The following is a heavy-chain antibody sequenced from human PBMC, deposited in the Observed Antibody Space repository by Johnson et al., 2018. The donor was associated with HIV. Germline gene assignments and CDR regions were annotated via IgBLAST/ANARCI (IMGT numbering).Heavy chain of an antibody. J-gene: IGHJ3*01. CDR1: GFSFDDYA. CDR2: IGSNGLTI. Sequence: VQLVESGGGVVQPGRSLRLSCAASGFSFDDYAMHWVRQVPGQGLEWVAGIGSNGLTIGYVDSVKGRFTIVRNAATESLYLRMDRLRTEDTAFYYCVKVRNHGSHLLFFDVWGQGTMVTVSS. CDR3: VKVRNHGSHLLFFDV. V-gene: IGHV3-9*01. D-gene: IGHD5-24*01.